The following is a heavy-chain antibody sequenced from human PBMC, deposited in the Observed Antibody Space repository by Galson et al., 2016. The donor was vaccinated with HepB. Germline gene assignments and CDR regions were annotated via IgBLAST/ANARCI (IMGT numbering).Heavy chain of an antibody. V-gene: IGHV4-39*01. CDR1: GGSTIRDNYY. CDR3: ASVRRFSDFADS. D-gene: IGHD2-21*02. Sequence: SETLSLTCSVSGGSTIRDNYYWGWVRQPPGKALEWVGSIFLNGHAGYNPSRKSPLAMSMDTSKNQCYLTLTSVTAADTAIYFCASVRRFSDFADSWGQGTQVTVS. J-gene: IGHJ5*01. CDR2: IFLNGHA.